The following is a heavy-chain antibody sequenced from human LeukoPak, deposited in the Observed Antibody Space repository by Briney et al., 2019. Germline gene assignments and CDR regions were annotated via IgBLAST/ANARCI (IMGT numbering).Heavy chain of an antibody. Sequence: GGSLRLSCAASGFTVTSYDMSWVRQAPGKGLEWLSSIGDGGGTTYADSVQGRFHISRDSSENTLYLQMNGLRAEDTAIYYCAKAIPYWYFDLWGRGALVTVSS. D-gene: IGHD2-21*01. CDR2: IGDGGGTT. J-gene: IGHJ2*01. CDR3: AKAIPYWYFDL. CDR1: GFTVTSYD. V-gene: IGHV3-23*01.